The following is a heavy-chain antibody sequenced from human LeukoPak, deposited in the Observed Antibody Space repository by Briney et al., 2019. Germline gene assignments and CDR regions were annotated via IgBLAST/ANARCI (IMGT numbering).Heavy chain of an antibody. CDR1: GGSISSGSYY. CDR2: IYTSGST. J-gene: IGHJ4*02. D-gene: IGHD1-26*01. V-gene: IGHV4-61*02. CDR3: ARSVGGATHY. Sequence: PSETLSLTCTVSGGSISSGSYYWSWIRQPAGKGLEWIGRIYTSGSTNYNPSLKSRVTISVDTSKNQFSLKLSSVTAADTAVYYCARSVGGATHYWGQGTLVTVSS.